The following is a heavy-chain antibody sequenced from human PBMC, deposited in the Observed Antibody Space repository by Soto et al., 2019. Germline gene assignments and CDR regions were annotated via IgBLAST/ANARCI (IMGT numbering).Heavy chain of an antibody. CDR1: GADINSGGFT. J-gene: IGHJ4*02. Sequence: PSETLSLTCSVSGADINSGGFTWTWIRQHAGKGLEWLGEIKHSGITNYNPSLKSRVTISADTSKNQFSLKLSSVTAADTAVYYCAKGKHPDYWGQGTLVTVS. V-gene: IGHV4-34*01. CDR3: AKGKHPDY. CDR2: IKHSGIT.